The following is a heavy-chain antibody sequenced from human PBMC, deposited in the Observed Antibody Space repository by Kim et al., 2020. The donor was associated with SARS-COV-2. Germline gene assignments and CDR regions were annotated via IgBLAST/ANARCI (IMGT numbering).Heavy chain of an antibody. V-gene: IGHV4-59*01. Sequence: SETLSLTCTVSGGSINNYYWSWIRQPPGQGLEWIGYIYYSGSTNYNPSLKSRVTISVDTSKNQFSLSLSSVTVADTAVYYCARWGSWSYPLPDYWGQGTLVTVSS. CDR2: IYYSGST. D-gene: IGHD3-10*01. CDR3: ARWGSWSYPLPDY. CDR1: GGSINNYY. J-gene: IGHJ4*02.